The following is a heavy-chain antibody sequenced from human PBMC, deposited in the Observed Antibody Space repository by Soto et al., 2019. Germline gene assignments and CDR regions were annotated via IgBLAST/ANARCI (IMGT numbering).Heavy chain of an antibody. V-gene: IGHV1-2*04. CDR2: INLNSGGT. J-gene: IGHJ4*02. CDR1: GYTFTGYY. D-gene: IGHD6-19*01. Sequence: QVQLVQSGAEVKKPGASVKVSCKASGYTFTGYYMHWVRQAPGQGIEWMGWINLNSGGTNYAQKFKGWVTMTRDTSISTAYMEMSRLRSDDTAVDYCARELIAVAGTGTDYWGQGTLVTVSS. CDR3: ARELIAVAGTGTDY.